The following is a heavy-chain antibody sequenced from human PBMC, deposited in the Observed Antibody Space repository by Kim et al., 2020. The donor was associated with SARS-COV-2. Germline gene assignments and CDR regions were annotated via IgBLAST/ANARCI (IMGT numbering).Heavy chain of an antibody. J-gene: IGHJ4*02. V-gene: IGHV4-59*01. CDR2: YYSGST. Sequence: YYSGSTNYTPPLKSRVTISVDTSKNQFSLKLSSVTAADTAVYYCARDFREWGQGTLVTVSS. CDR3: ARDFRE.